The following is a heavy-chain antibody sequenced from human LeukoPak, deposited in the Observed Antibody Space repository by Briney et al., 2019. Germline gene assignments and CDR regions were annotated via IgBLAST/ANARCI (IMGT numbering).Heavy chain of an antibody. J-gene: IGHJ4*02. D-gene: IGHD6-13*01. CDR3: AGDKDTSSWSFY. V-gene: IGHV4-59*01. CDR2: IDKRGST. Sequence: SETLSLTCTVSGGSISSYYWSWIRQPPGKGLERIGYIDKRGSTNDNPSLKSRVTISVDTSKNQVSLKLTSVTAADTAVYYCAGDKDTSSWSFYWGQGTQVTVSS. CDR1: GGSISSYY.